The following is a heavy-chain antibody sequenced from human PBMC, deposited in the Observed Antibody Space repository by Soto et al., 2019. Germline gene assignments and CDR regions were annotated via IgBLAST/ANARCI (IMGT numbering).Heavy chain of an antibody. V-gene: IGHV1-46*03. J-gene: IGHJ4*01. Sequence: ASVKVSCKASEYTFTRFYMHWVRQALGQGLEWMAVINPTSGSTSYAQKFQGRVTMTTDTSTSTAYMELSNLRSEDTAIYFCSRGGTIAPRREDSFDFWGHGTLVTVSS. CDR3: SRGGTIAPRREDSFDF. D-gene: IGHD6-6*01. CDR2: INPTSGST. CDR1: EYTFTRFY.